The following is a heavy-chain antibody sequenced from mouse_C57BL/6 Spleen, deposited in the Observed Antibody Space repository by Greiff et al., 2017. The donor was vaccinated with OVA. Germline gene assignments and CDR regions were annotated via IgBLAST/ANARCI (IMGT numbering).Heavy chain of an antibody. D-gene: IGHD1-1*01. J-gene: IGHJ4*01. CDR3: ARGIDYGAMDY. V-gene: IGHV1-81*01. CDR1: GYTFTSYG. CDR2: IYPRSGNT. Sequence: VKLVESGAELARPGASVKLSCKASGYTFTSYGISWVKQRTGQGLEWIGEIYPRSGNTYYNEKFKGKATLTADKSSSTAYMELRSLTSEDSAVYFCARGIDYGAMDYWGQGTSVTVSS.